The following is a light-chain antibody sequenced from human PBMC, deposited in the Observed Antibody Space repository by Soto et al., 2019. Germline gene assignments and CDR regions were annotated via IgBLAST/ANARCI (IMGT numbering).Light chain of an antibody. CDR2: GNN. CDR3: QSYDSSLSVWV. J-gene: IGLJ3*02. Sequence: QSVLTQPPSVSGAPGQRVTISCTGSSSNIGAGYDVHWYHQLPGTAPQLLIYGNNNRPSGVPDRFSGSRSGTSASLAITGLQAEDEADYYCQSYDSSLSVWVFGGGTKLTVL. CDR1: SSNIGAGYD. V-gene: IGLV1-40*01.